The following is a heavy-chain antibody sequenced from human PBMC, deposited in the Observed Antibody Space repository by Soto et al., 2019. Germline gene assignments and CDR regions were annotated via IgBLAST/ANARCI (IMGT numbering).Heavy chain of an antibody. CDR1: GYTFTTYC. V-gene: IGHV1-46*01. J-gene: IGHJ5*02. CDR3: ERAPGWFEP. Sequence: QVQLVQSGAEVKKPGASVKVSCKASGYTFTTYCMHWVRQAPGQGLEWMGVINPTVSTTTYTQKFQGRVTMTMDTSTSTVYMELSSVRSNDTAVYYCERAPGWFEPKGKGKRDTVSS. CDR2: INPTVSTT.